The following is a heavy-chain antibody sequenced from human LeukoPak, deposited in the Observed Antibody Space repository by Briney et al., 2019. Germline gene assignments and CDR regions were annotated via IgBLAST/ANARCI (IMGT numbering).Heavy chain of an antibody. Sequence: GASVKVSCKASGYTFTSYAMHWVRQAPGQRLEWMGWINAGNGNTKYSQKFQGRVTITRDTSASTAYMELSSLRSEDTAVYYCARDGAYCGGDCLPGPNWFDPWGQGTLVTVSS. D-gene: IGHD2-21*02. CDR2: INAGNGNT. CDR1: GYTFTSYA. J-gene: IGHJ5*02. CDR3: ARDGAYCGGDCLPGPNWFDP. V-gene: IGHV1-3*01.